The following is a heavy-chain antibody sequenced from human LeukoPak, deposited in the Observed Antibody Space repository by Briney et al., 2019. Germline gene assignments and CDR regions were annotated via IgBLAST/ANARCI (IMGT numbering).Heavy chain of an antibody. CDR2: IYSSGST. CDR1: GASISSGSNY. Sequence: SETLSLTCSVSGASISSGSNYWGWIRQPPVKTLEWIGSIYSSGSTYYNSSLQSRVIIIIDTPKNHFSLTLSSVTAADTAVYYCARYCSSTSCYRRGSSRFDYWGQGTLVTVSS. CDR3: ARYCSSTSCYRRGSSRFDY. J-gene: IGHJ4*02. D-gene: IGHD2-2*01. V-gene: IGHV4-39*07.